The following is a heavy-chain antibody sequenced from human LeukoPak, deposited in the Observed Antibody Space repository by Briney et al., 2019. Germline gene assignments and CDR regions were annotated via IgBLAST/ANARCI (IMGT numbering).Heavy chain of an antibody. CDR3: ARVAYGNNATPFDH. CDR1: GYIFTDYY. Sequence: GASVTVSCEASGYIFTDYYIHWVRQAPGQGPEWMGRINPNSGDTDSAQKFQGRVTMTRVTSITTVYMEMRRLTSDDTAVYYCARVAYGNNATPFDHWGQGTLVIVSS. CDR2: INPNSGDT. V-gene: IGHV1-2*06. D-gene: IGHD4-11*01. J-gene: IGHJ4*02.